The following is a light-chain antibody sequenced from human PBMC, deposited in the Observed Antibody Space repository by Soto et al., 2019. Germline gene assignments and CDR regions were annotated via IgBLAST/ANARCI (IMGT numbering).Light chain of an antibody. CDR1: TSNIGSNT. CDR3: AAWDDSLSGYV. V-gene: IGLV1-44*01. Sequence: QSVLTQPPSTSGTPGQRVTISCSGSTSNIGSNTVNWYQQLPGTAPKLLIYSNNQRPSGVPDRFSWYKSGTSASLAISGLQSEDEADYYCAAWDDSLSGYVFGTGTKVTVL. J-gene: IGLJ1*01. CDR2: SNN.